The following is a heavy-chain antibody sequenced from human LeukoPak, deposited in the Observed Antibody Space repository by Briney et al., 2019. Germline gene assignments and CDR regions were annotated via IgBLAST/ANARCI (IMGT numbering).Heavy chain of an antibody. CDR2: ITGRRSHT. D-gene: IGHD3-10*02. CDR3: AELGITTIGGV. J-gene: IGHJ6*04. V-gene: IGHV3-23*01. Sequence: GGSLRLSCAASGFTLNTYAMSWVRQAPGKGLEWVSTITGRRSHTYYADSVKGRFTISRDNAKNSLYLQMNSLRAEDTAVYYCAELGITTIGGVWGKGTTVTISS. CDR1: GFTLNTYA.